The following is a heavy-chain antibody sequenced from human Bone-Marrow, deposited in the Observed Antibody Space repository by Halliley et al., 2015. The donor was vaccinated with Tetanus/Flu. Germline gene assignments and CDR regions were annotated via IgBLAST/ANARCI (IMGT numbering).Heavy chain of an antibody. CDR3: ARRIAVANTGHYFDY. J-gene: IGHJ4*02. D-gene: IGHD6-19*01. V-gene: IGHV5-51*01. CDR2: MYPGDSDI. Sequence: QLVQSGAEVRKPGESLKISCKVSGYSFTNYWIAWVRQMPGKGLEWMGIMYPGDSDIRYSPSFQGHVTISADRSITTAYLQWSSLQAADTAVYYCARRIAVANTGHYFDYWGQGTLVTVSS. CDR1: GYSFTNYW.